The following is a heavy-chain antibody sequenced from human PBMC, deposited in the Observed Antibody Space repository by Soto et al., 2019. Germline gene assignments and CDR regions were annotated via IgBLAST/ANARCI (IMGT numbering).Heavy chain of an antibody. CDR2: TRDKAHSYTT. CDR3: ARVSRNYYLDY. D-gene: IGHD1-26*01. J-gene: IGHJ4*02. Sequence: GSLRLSCAASGFTFSDHYMDWVRQAPGKGLEWIGRTRDKAHSYTTEYAASVKGRFTISRDDSKKSLYLQMSSLKTDDTAVYYCARVSRNYYLDYWGQGTLVTVSS. CDR1: GFTFSDHY. V-gene: IGHV3-72*01.